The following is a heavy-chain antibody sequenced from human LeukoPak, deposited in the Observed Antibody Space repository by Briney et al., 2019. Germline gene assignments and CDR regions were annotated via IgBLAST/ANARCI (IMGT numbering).Heavy chain of an antibody. V-gene: IGHV1-2*02. CDR2: INPNSGGT. D-gene: IGHD3-22*01. CDR1: GYTFTGYY. CDR3: ARDTRPAYYYDSSGYYPHDAFDI. Sequence: GASVRVSCKASGYTFTGYYMHWVRQAPGQGLEWMGWINPNSGGTNYAQKFQGRVTMTRDTSISTAYMELSRLRSDDTAVYYCARDTRPAYYYDSSGYYPHDAFDIWGQGTMVTVSS. J-gene: IGHJ3*02.